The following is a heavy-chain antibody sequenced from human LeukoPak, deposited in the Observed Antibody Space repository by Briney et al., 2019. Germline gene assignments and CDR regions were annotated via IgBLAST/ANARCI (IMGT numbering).Heavy chain of an antibody. CDR3: ARHGTEYSSSSGGYFDY. D-gene: IGHD6-6*01. CDR1: GGSITTSSYY. Sequence: SETLSLTCTVSGGSITTSSYYWGWIRQPPGTGLEWIGSIYYSGSTHYNPSLKSRVTISVDTSNNQFSLKLSSVTAADTAVYYCARHGTEYSSSSGGYFDYWGQGTLVTVSS. J-gene: IGHJ4*02. CDR2: IYYSGST. V-gene: IGHV4-39*07.